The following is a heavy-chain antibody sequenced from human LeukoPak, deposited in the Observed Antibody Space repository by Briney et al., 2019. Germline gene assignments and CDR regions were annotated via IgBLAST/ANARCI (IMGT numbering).Heavy chain of an antibody. D-gene: IGHD6-19*01. CDR2: IYSGGST. Sequence: PGGSLRLSCAASGFTVSSNCKSWVRQAPGKGLEWVSVIYSGGSTYYADSVKGRFTISRDNSKNTLYLQMNSLRAEDTAVYYCARGSRSGWYDLDYWGQGTLVTVSS. CDR1: GFTVSSNC. V-gene: IGHV3-53*01. J-gene: IGHJ4*02. CDR3: ARGSRSGWYDLDY.